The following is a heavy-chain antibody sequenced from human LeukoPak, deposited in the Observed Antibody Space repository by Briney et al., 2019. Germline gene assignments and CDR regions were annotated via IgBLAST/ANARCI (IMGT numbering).Heavy chain of an antibody. CDR3: VRRHGGTPEY. D-gene: IGHD2/OR15-2a*01. J-gene: IGHJ4*02. CDR2: ITYDGRYT. V-gene: IGHV3-23*01. CDR1: AFNFYISV. Sequence: GVSLRLSCAASAFNFYISVTAWVPQAPGKGLERVSAITYDGRYTDYADSVRGRFTISRDNSKTTLSLQMNSLTAEDTALYYCVRRHGGTPEYWGLGTLVTVSS.